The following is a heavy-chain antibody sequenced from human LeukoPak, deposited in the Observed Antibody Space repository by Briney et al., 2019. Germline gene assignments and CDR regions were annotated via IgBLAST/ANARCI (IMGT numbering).Heavy chain of an antibody. J-gene: IGHJ4*02. Sequence: GASVKVSCKASGYTFTSYDINWVRQATGQGLEWVGWMNPNSGNTGYAQKFQGRVTMTRNTSISTAYMELSSLRSEDTAVYYCARGRDIVLMVYASPSRYFDYWGQGTLVTVSS. V-gene: IGHV1-8*01. CDR3: ARGRDIVLMVYASPSRYFDY. CDR2: MNPNSGNT. D-gene: IGHD2-8*01. CDR1: GYTFTSYD.